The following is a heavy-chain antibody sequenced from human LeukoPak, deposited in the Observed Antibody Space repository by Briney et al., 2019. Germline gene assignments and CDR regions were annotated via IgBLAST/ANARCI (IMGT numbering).Heavy chain of an antibody. D-gene: IGHD2-15*01. CDR2: IRYDGSNK. CDR3: AKFSEYCSGGSCFDAFDI. CDR1: GFTFSSYG. J-gene: IGHJ3*02. V-gene: IGHV3-30*02. Sequence: SGGSLRLSCAASGFTFSSYGMHWVRQAPGKGLEWVAFIRYDGSNKYYADSVKRRFTISRDNSKNTLYLQMNSLRAEDTAVYYCAKFSEYCSGGSCFDAFDIWAQGTMVTVSS.